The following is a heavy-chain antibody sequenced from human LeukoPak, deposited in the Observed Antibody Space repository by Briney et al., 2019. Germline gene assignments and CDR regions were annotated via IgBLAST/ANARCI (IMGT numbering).Heavy chain of an antibody. Sequence: SETLSLTCAVYGGSFSGYYWSWIRQPPGKGLEWIGEINHSGSTNYNPSLKSRVTISVDTSKNQFSLKLSSVTAADTAVYYCARDGGSYYPYYYYYYMDVWGKGTTVTVSS. CDR3: ARDGGSYYPYYYYYYMDV. V-gene: IGHV4-34*01. CDR2: INHSGST. J-gene: IGHJ6*03. CDR1: GGSFSGYY. D-gene: IGHD1-26*01.